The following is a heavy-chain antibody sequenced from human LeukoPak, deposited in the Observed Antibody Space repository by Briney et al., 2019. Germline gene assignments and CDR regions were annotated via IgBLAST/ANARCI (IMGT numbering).Heavy chain of an antibody. V-gene: IGHV4-34*01. CDR1: GGSFSGYY. J-gene: IGHJ2*01. CDR3: ARGYYDSSGQFDL. D-gene: IGHD3-22*01. CDR2: INHSGST. Sequence: SETLSLTCAVYGGSFSGYYWSWIRQPPGKGLEWIGEINHSGSTNYNPSLKSRVTISVDTSKNQFSLKLSSVTVADTAVYYCARGYYDSSGQFDLWGRGTLVTVSS.